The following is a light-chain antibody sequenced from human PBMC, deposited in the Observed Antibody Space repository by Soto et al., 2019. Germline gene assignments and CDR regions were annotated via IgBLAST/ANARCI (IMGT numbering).Light chain of an antibody. CDR2: DAS. CDR3: QHMRT. V-gene: IGKV1-5*01. CDR1: QNINNW. J-gene: IGKJ1*01. Sequence: DIPMTQSPSSLSASIGDRVTITCRASQNINNWIAWYQQKPGKAPKFLIYDASTLESGVPSRFSGSGFGTEFSLTISSLQPDDFGSYYCQHMRTFGQGTKVDNK.